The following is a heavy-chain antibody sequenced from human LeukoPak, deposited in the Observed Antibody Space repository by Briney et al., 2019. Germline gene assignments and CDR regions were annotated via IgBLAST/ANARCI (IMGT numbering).Heavy chain of an antibody. CDR3: ARDYYHDSSGYIPAGDAFDI. D-gene: IGHD3-22*01. CDR2: IKQDGSKN. CDR1: GFTFSTYW. J-gene: IGHJ3*02. V-gene: IGHV3-7*01. Sequence: GGSLRLSCVASGFTFSTYWMSWVRQAPGKGLEWVANIKQDGSKNYYVESVKGRFTISRDNANNSVYLQMNSLRAEDTAVYYCARDYYHDSSGYIPAGDAFDIWGQGTMVTVSS.